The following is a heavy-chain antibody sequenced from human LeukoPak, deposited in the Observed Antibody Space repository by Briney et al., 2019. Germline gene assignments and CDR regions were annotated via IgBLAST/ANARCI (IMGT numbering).Heavy chain of an antibody. CDR1: GFTFSSYA. D-gene: IGHD5-12*01. J-gene: IGHJ6*02. CDR2: IYSGGST. V-gene: IGHV3-66*01. CDR3: ARDGVDIVATTYGMDV. Sequence: PGGSLRLSCAASGFTFSSYAMHWVRQAPGKGLEWVSVIYSGGSTYYADSVKGRFTISRDNSKNTLYLQMNSLRAEDTAVYYCARDGVDIVATTYGMDVWGQGTTVTVSS.